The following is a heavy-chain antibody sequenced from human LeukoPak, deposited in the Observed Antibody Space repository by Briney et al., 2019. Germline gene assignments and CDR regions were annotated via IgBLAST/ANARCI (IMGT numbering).Heavy chain of an antibody. Sequence: RGSLRLSCAASGFTFSSYAMNWVRQAPGKGLEWVSCIFSRSESIFYADSVKGRFTISRDNTKNSLYLQMDSLRAEDTAVYYCARDFLHSSTSRPFDYWGQGTLVTVSS. J-gene: IGHJ4*02. V-gene: IGHV3-21*01. CDR3: ARDFLHSSTSRPFDY. CDR1: GFTFSSYA. CDR2: IFSRSESI. D-gene: IGHD2-2*01.